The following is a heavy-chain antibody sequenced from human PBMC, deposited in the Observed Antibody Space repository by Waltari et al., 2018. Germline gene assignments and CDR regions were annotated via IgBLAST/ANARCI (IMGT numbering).Heavy chain of an antibody. V-gene: IGHV4-39*02. CDR1: GGSVSSPSYS. CDR2: FYYPGNI. J-gene: IGHJ6*02. CDR3: ARLSGYCDDTGCYGHYAMDV. Sequence: QLQLQESGPGLVKPSETLSLTCTVAGGSVSSPSYSWPGVRPSPGTGLEGLGTFYYPGNIYYNPSLTSRVTISVDSPQNHLSLRLSSVTAADTAVYYCARLSGYCDDTGCYGHYAMDVWGQGTTVTVSS. D-gene: IGHD2-2*01.